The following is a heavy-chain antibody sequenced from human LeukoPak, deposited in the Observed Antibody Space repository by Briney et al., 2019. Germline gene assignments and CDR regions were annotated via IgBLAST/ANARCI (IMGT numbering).Heavy chain of an antibody. J-gene: IGHJ4*02. CDR3: AKDRDSSSSAPGDYFDY. D-gene: IGHD6-6*01. CDR1: GFTFSSYA. CDR2: ISGSGGST. V-gene: IGHV3-23*01. Sequence: GGSLRLSWAASGFTFSSYAMSWVRQAPGKGLEWVSAISGSGGSTYYADSVKGRFTISRDNSKNTLYLQMNSLRAEDTAVYYCAKDRDSSSSAPGDYFDYWGQGTLVTVSS.